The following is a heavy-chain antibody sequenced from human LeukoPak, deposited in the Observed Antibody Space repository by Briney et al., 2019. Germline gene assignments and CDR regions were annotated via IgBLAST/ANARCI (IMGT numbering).Heavy chain of an antibody. CDR2: ISASSSTI. CDR3: ASSGLQYGLDV. V-gene: IGHV3-48*02. J-gene: IGHJ6*02. CDR1: GFTFSSYS. Sequence: PGGTLRLSCAASGFTFSSYSMNWVRQAPGKGLEWVSYISASSSTIYYADSVKGRFAISRDNAKNSLYLQMSSLRDEDTAVFYCASSGLQYGLDVWGQGTTVTVSS. D-gene: IGHD6-19*01.